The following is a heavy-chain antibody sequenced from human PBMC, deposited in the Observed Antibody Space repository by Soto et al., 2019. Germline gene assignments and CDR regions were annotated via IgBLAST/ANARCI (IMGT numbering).Heavy chain of an antibody. CDR2: IYYSGST. CDR3: ARGGRRSPGMDV. J-gene: IGHJ6*02. CDR1: GGSISSYY. Sequence: SXTLSLTGTVSGGSISSYYCSWIVQPPGKGLEWIGYIYYSGSTNYNPSLKSRVTISVDTSKNQFSLKLSSVTAADTAVYYCARGGRRSPGMDVWGQGTTVTVSS. V-gene: IGHV4-59*12.